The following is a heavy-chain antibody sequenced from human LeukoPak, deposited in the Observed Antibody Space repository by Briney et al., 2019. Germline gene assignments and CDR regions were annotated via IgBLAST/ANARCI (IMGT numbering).Heavy chain of an antibody. D-gene: IGHD4-23*01. Sequence: GGSLRLSCVASGFTFNNYAMSWVRQAPGKGLEWVAAISGGGFGTYYADSVKGRFTISRDNPKNTLYLQTKSLRAEDTAVYYCAKPLYGGNSPDWYFDLWGRGTLVTVSS. J-gene: IGHJ2*01. CDR3: AKPLYGGNSPDWYFDL. V-gene: IGHV3-23*01. CDR2: ISGGGFGT. CDR1: GFTFNNYA.